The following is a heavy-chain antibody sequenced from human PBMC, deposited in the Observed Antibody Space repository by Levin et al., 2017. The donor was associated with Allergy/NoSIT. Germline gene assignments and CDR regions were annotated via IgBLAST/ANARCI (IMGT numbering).Heavy chain of an antibody. J-gene: IGHJ4*02. Sequence: PGESLKISCAASGFTFSNAWMSWVRQAPGKGLEWVGRIKSKTDGGTTDYAAPVKGRFTISRDDSKNTLYLQMNSLKTEDTAVYYCTTDSLPSIKVFDYWGQGTLVTVSS. V-gene: IGHV3-15*01. CDR3: TTDSLPSIKVFDY. CDR2: IKSKTDGGTT. CDR1: GFTFSNAW. D-gene: IGHD1-26*01.